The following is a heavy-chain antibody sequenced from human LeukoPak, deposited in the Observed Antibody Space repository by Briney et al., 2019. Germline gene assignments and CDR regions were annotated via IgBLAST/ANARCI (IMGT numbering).Heavy chain of an antibody. J-gene: IGHJ5*02. Sequence: GGSLRLSCAASGFTFSSYWMSWVRQAPGKGLEWVANIKQDGSEKYYVDSVKGRFTISRDNAKNSLYLQMNRLSAEDTAIYYCARDPCGSTSCYLKSWGQGTLVTVSS. CDR1: GFTFSSYW. D-gene: IGHD2-2*01. V-gene: IGHV3-7*01. CDR3: ARDPCGSTSCYLKS. CDR2: IKQDGSEK.